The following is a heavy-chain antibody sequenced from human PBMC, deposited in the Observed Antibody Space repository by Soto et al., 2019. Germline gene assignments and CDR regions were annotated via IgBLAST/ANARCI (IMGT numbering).Heavy chain of an antibody. Sequence: SETLSLTCAVYGGSFSGYYWSWIRQPPGKGLEWIGEINHSGSTNYNPSLKSRVTISVDTSKNQFSLKLSSVTAADTAVYYCARGDYGDYGYFDYWGQGTLVTVSS. J-gene: IGHJ4*02. V-gene: IGHV4-34*01. D-gene: IGHD4-17*01. CDR1: GGSFSGYY. CDR2: INHSGST. CDR3: ARGDYGDYGYFDY.